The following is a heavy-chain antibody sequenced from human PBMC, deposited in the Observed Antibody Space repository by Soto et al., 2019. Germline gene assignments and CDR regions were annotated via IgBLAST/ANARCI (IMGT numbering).Heavy chain of an antibody. Sequence: QVQLVQSGTEVKKPGASVKVSCKASGYTFTSYAISWVRQAPGQGLEWMGWIIPYKGNTNYAQKLQGRVTMTTDTSKSTAYMELRSLRSDDTAVYYCARDTAMALPDAWGQGTLVTVSS. CDR1: GYTFTSYA. CDR2: IIPYKGNT. CDR3: ARDTAMALPDA. D-gene: IGHD5-18*01. V-gene: IGHV1-18*01. J-gene: IGHJ5*02.